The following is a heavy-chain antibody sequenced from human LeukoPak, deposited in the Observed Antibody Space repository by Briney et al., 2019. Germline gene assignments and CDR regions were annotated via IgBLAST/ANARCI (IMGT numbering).Heavy chain of an antibody. CDR3: ARDPGDDYGDYYWYFDL. D-gene: IGHD4-17*01. V-gene: IGHV3-33*01. CDR2: IWYDGSNK. CDR1: GFTFSSYG. Sequence: GGSLRLSCAASGFTFSSYGMHWVRQAPGKGLEWVAVIWYDGSNKYYADSVKGRFTISRDNSKNTLYLRMNSLRAEDTAVYYCARDPGDDYGDYYWYFDLWGRGTLVTVSS. J-gene: IGHJ2*01.